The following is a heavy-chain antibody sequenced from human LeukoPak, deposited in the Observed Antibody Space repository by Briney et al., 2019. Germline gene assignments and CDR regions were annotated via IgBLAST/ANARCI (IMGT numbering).Heavy chain of an antibody. Sequence: GESLKISCKGSGYSFTSYWIGWVRQMPGKVLEWMGIIYPGDSDTRYSPSFQGQVTISADKSISTAYLQWSRLQASDPAMYYFARQDGNWFDPWGQGTLVTVSS. CDR3: ARQDGNWFDP. CDR2: IYPGDSDT. J-gene: IGHJ5*02. D-gene: IGHD5-24*01. CDR1: GYSFTSYW. V-gene: IGHV5-51*01.